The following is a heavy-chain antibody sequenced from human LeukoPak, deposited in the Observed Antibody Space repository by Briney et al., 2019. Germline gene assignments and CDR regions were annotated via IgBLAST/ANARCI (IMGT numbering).Heavy chain of an antibody. CDR3: ARRLCSGDTCYHNDY. V-gene: IGHV1-2*02. D-gene: IGHD2-15*01. J-gene: IGHJ4*02. Sequence: GASVKVSCKASGYTFTSYGISWVRQAPGQGLEWMGWINPNSGGTNYAQKFQGGVTMTRDTSISTAYMELSWLRSDDTAVYYCARRLCSGDTCYHNDYWGQGTLVTVPS. CDR1: GYTFTSYG. CDR2: INPNSGGT.